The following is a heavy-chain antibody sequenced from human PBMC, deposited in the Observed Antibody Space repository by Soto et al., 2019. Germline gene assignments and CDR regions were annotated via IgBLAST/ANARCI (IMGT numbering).Heavy chain of an antibody. Sequence: QVQLVQSGAEVKKPGASVQVSCKASGYTFTSYALHWVRQARGERPEWMGWINAANGDTKYSKKFQARVTITRDTSASTGYMELSSLRSEDTAVYYCGRSVVGATGEILYNAMDVWGQGTTVTVSS. CDR2: INAANGDT. J-gene: IGHJ6*02. V-gene: IGHV1-3*01. D-gene: IGHD1-26*01. CDR3: GRSVVGATGEILYNAMDV. CDR1: GYTFTSYA.